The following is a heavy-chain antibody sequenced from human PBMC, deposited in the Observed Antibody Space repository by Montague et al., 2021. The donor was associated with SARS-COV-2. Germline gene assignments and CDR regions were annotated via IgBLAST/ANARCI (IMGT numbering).Heavy chain of an antibody. D-gene: IGHD6-13*01. CDR2: IYHSGST. V-gene: IGHV4-4*02. J-gene: IGHJ4*02. CDR1: GGSISSSNW. CDR3: ARGGSSSFPFDY. Sequence: SETLSLTCAVSGGSISSSNWWSWVRQPPGKGLEWIGEIYHSGSTNYNPSLKSRGTISVDKSKNQFSLKLSSVTAADTAVYYCARGGSSSFPFDYWGQGTLVTVSS.